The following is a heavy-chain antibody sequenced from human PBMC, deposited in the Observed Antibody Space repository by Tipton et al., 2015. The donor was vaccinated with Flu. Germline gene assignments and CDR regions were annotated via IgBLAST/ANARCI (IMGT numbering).Heavy chain of an antibody. CDR2: IYRTGST. Sequence: TLSLTCSVSGGSINSYYWSWIRQPAGRGLEWIGRIYRTGSTNYNPSLESRVTISVDTSKNQFSLRLTSVTAADTAIYFCARTRIVSRGNDDIAGYFDFWGQGILVTVSS. J-gene: IGHJ4*02. V-gene: IGHV4-4*07. CDR1: GGSINSYY. D-gene: IGHD2-15*01. CDR3: ARTRIVSRGNDDIAGYFDF.